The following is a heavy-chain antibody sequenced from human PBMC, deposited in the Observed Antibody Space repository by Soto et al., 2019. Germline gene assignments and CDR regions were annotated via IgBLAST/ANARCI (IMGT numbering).Heavy chain of an antibody. V-gene: IGHV1-69*12. CDR2: IIPIFGTA. J-gene: IGHJ6*02. Sequence: QVQLVQSGAAVKKPGSSVKVSCKASGGTFSSYAISWVRQAPGQGLEWMGGIIPIFGTANYAQKFQGRVTITADESTSTAYMELSSLRSEDTAVYYCARYIVVVVAATNYYYGMDVWGQGTTVTVSS. CDR3: ARYIVVVVAATNYYYGMDV. CDR1: GGTFSSYA. D-gene: IGHD2-15*01.